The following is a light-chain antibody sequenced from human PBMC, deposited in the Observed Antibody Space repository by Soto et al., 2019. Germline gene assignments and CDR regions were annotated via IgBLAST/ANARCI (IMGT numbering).Light chain of an antibody. CDR3: SSYGSSGTLL. CDR1: GSDVGGYNY. V-gene: IGLV2-14*01. J-gene: IGLJ2*01. Sequence: QSVLTQPASVSGSPGQSVTISCTGAGSDVGGYNYVSWFQQHPGKAPKLMIYEVTNRPSGVSNRFTGSKSGNTASLTISGLQAEDEADYYCSSYGSSGTLLFGGGTQLTVL. CDR2: EVT.